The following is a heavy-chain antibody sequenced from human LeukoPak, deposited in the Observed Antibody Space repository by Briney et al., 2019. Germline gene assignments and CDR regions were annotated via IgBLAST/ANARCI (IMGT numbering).Heavy chain of an antibody. J-gene: IGHJ5*02. CDR1: GFTFSSYA. D-gene: IGHD6-19*01. CDR2: ISYDGSNK. V-gene: IGHV3-30-3*01. Sequence: PGGSLRLSCAASGFTFSSYAMHWVRQAPGKGLEWVAVISYDGSNKYYADSVKGRFTISRDNSKNTLYLQMNSLRAEDTAVYYCAKAIFGYSSGWDTWGQGTLVTVSS. CDR3: AKAIFGYSSGWDT.